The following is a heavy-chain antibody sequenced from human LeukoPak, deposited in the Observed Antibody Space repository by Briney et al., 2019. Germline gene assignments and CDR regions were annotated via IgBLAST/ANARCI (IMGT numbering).Heavy chain of an antibody. V-gene: IGHV4-59*02. Sequence: SETLSLTCTVSGGSVSSYYWSWIRQPPGKGLEWIGYIYYSGSTNYNPSLKSRVTISVDTSKNQFSLKLSSVTAADTAVYYCARGGDFWSGYSPDAFDIWGQGTMVTVSS. CDR3: ARGGDFWSGYSPDAFDI. J-gene: IGHJ3*02. D-gene: IGHD3-3*01. CDR1: GGSVSSYY. CDR2: IYYSGST.